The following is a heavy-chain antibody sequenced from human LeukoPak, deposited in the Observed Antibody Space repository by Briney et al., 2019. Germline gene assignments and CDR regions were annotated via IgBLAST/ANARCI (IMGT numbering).Heavy chain of an antibody. CDR2: ISSSSSYI. V-gene: IGHV3-21*01. J-gene: IGHJ3*02. CDR1: GFTFSSYS. D-gene: IGHD4-17*01. Sequence: GGSLRLSCAASGFTFSSYSMNWVRQAPGKGLEWVSSISSSSSYIYYADSVKGRFAISRDNAKNSLYLQMNSLRDEDTAVYYCARVPYGDYTGSAFDIWGQGTMVTVSS. CDR3: ARVPYGDYTGSAFDI.